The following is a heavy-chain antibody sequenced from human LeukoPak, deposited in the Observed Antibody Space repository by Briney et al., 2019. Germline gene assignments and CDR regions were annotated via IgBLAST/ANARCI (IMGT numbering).Heavy chain of an antibody. V-gene: IGHV3-23*01. Sequence: GGSLRLSCVASKITFSTYAMSWVRQAPGKGLEWVSGIGGSGVHTYYAASVKGRFTISRDNSKRTLNLQMNSLRAEDTAVYYRAKDAARIVVVPAAMVNWFDPWGQGTLVTVSS. CDR3: AKDAARIVVVPAAMVNWFDP. CDR2: IGGSGVHT. CDR1: KITFSTYA. J-gene: IGHJ5*02. D-gene: IGHD2-2*01.